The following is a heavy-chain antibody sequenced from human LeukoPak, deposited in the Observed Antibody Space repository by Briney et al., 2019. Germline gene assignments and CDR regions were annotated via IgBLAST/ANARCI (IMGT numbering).Heavy chain of an antibody. CDR2: IHYSGST. Sequence: SETLSLTCTVSGGSISSYYWSWIRQPPGKGLEWIGYIHYSGSTNYNPSLKSRVTLSVDTSKNQFSLKLSSVTAADTAVYYCARSASSHSSSSPFDYWGQGTLVTGPS. V-gene: IGHV4-59*08. D-gene: IGHD6-6*01. CDR1: GGSISSYY. J-gene: IGHJ4*02. CDR3: ARSASSHSSSSPFDY.